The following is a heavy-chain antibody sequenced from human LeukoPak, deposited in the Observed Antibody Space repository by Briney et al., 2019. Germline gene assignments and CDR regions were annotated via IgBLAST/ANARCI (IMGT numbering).Heavy chain of an antibody. V-gene: IGHV1-69*13. CDR1: GGTFSSYA. CDR2: IIPIFGTA. CDR3: ARDLLTDNDY. Sequence: SVKVTCKTSGGTFSSYAMSWVRQAPGQGLEWMGGIIPIFGTANYAQKFQGRVTITADESTSTAYMELSSLRSEDTAVYYCARDLLTDNDYWGQGTLVTVSS. J-gene: IGHJ4*02. D-gene: IGHD3-9*01.